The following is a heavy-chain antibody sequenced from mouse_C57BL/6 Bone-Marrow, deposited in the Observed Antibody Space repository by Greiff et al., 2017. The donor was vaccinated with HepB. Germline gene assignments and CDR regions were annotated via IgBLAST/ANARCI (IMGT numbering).Heavy chain of an antibody. J-gene: IGHJ4*01. V-gene: IGHV14-2*01. CDR1: GFNIKDYY. CDR2: IDPEDGET. Sequence: EVQLQQSGAELVKPGASVKLSCTASGFNIKDYYMHWVKQRTEQGLEWIGRIDPEDGETKYAPKFQGKATITADTSSNTANLPLSSLTSEDTAVYYCASYGNLYYYAMDYWGQGTSVTVSS. D-gene: IGHD2-1*01. CDR3: ASYGNLYYYAMDY.